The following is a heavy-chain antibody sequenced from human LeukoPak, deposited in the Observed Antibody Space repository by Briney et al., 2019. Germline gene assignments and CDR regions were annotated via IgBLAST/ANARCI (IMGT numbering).Heavy chain of an antibody. V-gene: IGHV1-69*10. CDR3: ARDHEEGPNYYYYGMDV. J-gene: IGHJ6*02. Sequence: SVKVSCKASGGTFTSYTISWVRQAPGQGLEWMGGIIPILGIANYAQKFQGRVTITADKSTSTAYMELSSLRSEDTAVYYCARDHEEGPNYYYYGMDVWGQGTTVTVSS. CDR2: IIPILGIA. CDR1: GGTFTSYT.